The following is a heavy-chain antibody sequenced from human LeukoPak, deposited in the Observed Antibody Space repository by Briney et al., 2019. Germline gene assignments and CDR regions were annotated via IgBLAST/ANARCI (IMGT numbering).Heavy chain of an antibody. J-gene: IGHJ4*02. Sequence: QPGGSLRLSCAASGFSFSTYGMTWVRQVPGKGLEWVSYISSSSFTIHYADSVKGRFTISRDNAKNSLYLQMNSLREEDTAMYYCARDQYGGDCWGQGTLVTVSS. CDR1: GFSFSTYG. CDR3: ARDQYGGDC. D-gene: IGHD2-2*01. V-gene: IGHV3-48*02. CDR2: ISSSSFTI.